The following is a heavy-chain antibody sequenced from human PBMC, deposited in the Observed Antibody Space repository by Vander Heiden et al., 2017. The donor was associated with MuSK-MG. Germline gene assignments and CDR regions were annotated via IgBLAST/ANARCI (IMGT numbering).Heavy chain of an antibody. J-gene: IGHJ4*02. Sequence: QVQLVESGGGVVQSGRSLRLSCAVSGFTLSSYAMHWVRQAPGKGLEWVAVISYDGSNKYYADSVKGRFTISRDNSKNTLYLQMNSLRTEDTAVYSCARGTYCSGGSCSGRYFDYWGQGTLVTVSS. CDR3: ARGTYCSGGSCSGRYFDY. CDR1: GFTLSSYA. V-gene: IGHV3-30*04. D-gene: IGHD2-15*01. CDR2: ISYDGSNK.